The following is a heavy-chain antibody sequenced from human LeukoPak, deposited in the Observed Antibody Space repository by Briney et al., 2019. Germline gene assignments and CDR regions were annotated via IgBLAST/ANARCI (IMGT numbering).Heavy chain of an antibody. CDR1: GGSISSYY. CDR2: IYYSGST. CDR3: ARGRARAVAASHFDY. Sequence: PSETLSLTCTVSGGSISSYYWSWIRQPPGKGLEWIGYIYYSGSTNYNPSLKSRVTISVDTSKNQFSLKLSSVTAADTAVYYCARGRARAVAASHFDYWGQGTLVTVSS. V-gene: IGHV4-59*12. J-gene: IGHJ4*02. D-gene: IGHD6-19*01.